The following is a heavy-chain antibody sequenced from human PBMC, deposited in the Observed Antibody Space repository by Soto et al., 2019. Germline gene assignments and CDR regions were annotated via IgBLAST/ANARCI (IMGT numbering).Heavy chain of an antibody. CDR3: AQTLRDYCLGRERTNYFDP. V-gene: IGHV2-5*02. J-gene: IGHJ5*02. Sequence: QITLKESGPTLVRPTQTLTLTCTFSGFSLSTTGVGVGWIRKPPGKALEWLALIYWDDDKRYSPSLKSRLTITKDTTKNKVILTMTNTDPVDTATYYCAQTLRDYCLGRERTNYFDPGGQGTLFTVSS. D-gene: IGHD3-16*01. CDR1: GFSLSTTGVG. CDR2: IYWDDDK.